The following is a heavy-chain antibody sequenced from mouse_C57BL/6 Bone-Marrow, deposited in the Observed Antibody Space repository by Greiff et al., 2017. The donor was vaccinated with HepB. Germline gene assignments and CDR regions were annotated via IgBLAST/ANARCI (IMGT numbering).Heavy chain of an antibody. CDR2: IRNKANGYTT. CDR1: GFTFTDYY. V-gene: IGHV7-3*01. J-gene: IGHJ1*03. D-gene: IGHD1-1*01. Sequence: EVQGVESGGGLVQPGGSLSLSCAASGFTFTDYYMSWVRQPPGKALEWLGFIRNKANGYTTEYSASVKGRFTISRDNSQSILYLQMNALRADDSATYYCARSLYGHWYFDVWGTGTTVTVSS. CDR3: ARSLYGHWYFDV.